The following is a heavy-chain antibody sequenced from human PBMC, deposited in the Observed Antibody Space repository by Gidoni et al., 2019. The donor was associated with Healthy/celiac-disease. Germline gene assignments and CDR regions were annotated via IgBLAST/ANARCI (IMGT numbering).Heavy chain of an antibody. Sequence: QVQPVESGGGVVQPGRSLRLSCAASGFPFSSYGMHGVREAPAKGLEWVAVIYYDGSNEYYADSVKGRFTISRDISKNALFLQMNSLRAEDTAVYYCARDLGGYSGYVATFDYWGQGTLVTVSS. D-gene: IGHD5-12*01. V-gene: IGHV3-33*01. CDR2: IYYDGSNE. CDR3: ARDLGGYSGYVATFDY. J-gene: IGHJ4*02. CDR1: GFPFSSYG.